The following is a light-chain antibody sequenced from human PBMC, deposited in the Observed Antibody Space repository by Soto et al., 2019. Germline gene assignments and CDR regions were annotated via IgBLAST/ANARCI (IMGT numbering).Light chain of an antibody. J-gene: IGKJ2*01. Sequence: DIQMTQSPSSLSASVGDRVTITCRASQSISGWLAWYQQKPGQAPKLLIYEASTLESGVPSRFSGSGSGTEFTPAVNSLQPDAFATYYCQQYNIDPYSSGQWTKLEIK. V-gene: IGKV1-5*03. CDR2: EAS. CDR1: QSISGW. CDR3: QQYNIDPYS.